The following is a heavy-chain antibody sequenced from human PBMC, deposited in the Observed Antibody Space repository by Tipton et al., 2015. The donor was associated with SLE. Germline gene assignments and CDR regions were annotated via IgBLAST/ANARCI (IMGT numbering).Heavy chain of an antibody. J-gene: IGHJ4*02. CDR1: GGAVSSSCFY. D-gene: IGHD1-14*01. V-gene: IGHV4-39*07. CDR2: IYYSGTT. Sequence: TLSLTCTVSGGAVSSSCFYWGGIRQPPGKGLEWIGSIYYSGTTYYNPSLRSRVTTAVDTSKTQFSLKLASVTAAGTAVYYCARDVPGTSAHVYWGQGTLVTVSS. CDR3: ARDVPGTSAHVY.